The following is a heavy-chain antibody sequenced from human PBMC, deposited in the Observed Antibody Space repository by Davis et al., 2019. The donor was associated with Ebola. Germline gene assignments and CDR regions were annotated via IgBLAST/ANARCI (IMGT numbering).Heavy chain of an antibody. Sequence: GGSLRLSCKGSGYSFTSYWIGWVRQMPGKGLERMGSIYPGDPDTRYSPSFQGQVTISADKSISTAYLQWSSLKASDTAMYYCARQNWNSYYYYGMDVWGQGTTVTVSS. D-gene: IGHD1-7*01. V-gene: IGHV5-51*01. CDR2: IYPGDPDT. CDR3: ARQNWNSYYYYGMDV. CDR1: GYSFTSYW. J-gene: IGHJ6*02.